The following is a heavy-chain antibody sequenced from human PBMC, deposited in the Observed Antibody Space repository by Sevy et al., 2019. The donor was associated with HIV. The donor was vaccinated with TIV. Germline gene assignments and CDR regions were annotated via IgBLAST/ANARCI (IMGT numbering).Heavy chain of an antibody. D-gene: IGHD3-10*02. J-gene: IGHJ4*02. V-gene: IGHV3-30-3*01. CDR1: GFTFSSHA. CDR2: ISYDGSSK. CDR3: SRDGGYSVNFLPSGY. Sequence: GGSLRLSCAASGFTFSSHAMHWVRQAPGKGLEWVAAISYDGSSKYYADSVKGRFTMSRDDSKNTLYLQMISLRAGDTAVYYCSRDGGYSVNFLPSGYWGQGTLVTVSS.